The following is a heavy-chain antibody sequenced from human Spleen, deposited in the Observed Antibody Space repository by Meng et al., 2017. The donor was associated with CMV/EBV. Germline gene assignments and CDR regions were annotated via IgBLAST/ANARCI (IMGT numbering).Heavy chain of an antibody. D-gene: IGHD3-3*02. CDR2: IYYSGST. CDR3: ARGGHFWSGYSLDY. Sequence: SETLSLTCTVSGGSISSYYWSWIRQPPGKGLEWIGYIYYSGSTNYNPSLKSRVTISVDTSKNQFSLKLSSVTAADTAVYYCARGGHFWSGYSLDYWGQGTLVTVSS. J-gene: IGHJ4*02. CDR1: GGSISSYY. V-gene: IGHV4-59*12.